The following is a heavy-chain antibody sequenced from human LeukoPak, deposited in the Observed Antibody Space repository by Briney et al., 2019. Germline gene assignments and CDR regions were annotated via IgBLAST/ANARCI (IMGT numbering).Heavy chain of an antibody. D-gene: IGHD2-21*01. J-gene: IGHJ4*02. CDR2: VYFSGTT. Sequence: SETLSPTCTVSGDSMSSGDYYWSWIRQPPGKSLEWIGYVYFSGTTYYNPSLESRVTISVDTSKSHFSLRLSSMTAADTAVYYCARFYVVVGLDYWGQGTLVTVSS. CDR3: ARFYVVVGLDY. V-gene: IGHV4-30-4*08. CDR1: GDSMSSGDYY.